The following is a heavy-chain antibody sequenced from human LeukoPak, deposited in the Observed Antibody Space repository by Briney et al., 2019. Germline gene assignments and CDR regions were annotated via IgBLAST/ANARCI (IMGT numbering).Heavy chain of an antibody. D-gene: IGHD3-3*01. CDR1: IFTFRDRF. CDR3: ARAFNGKILEWSDY. Sequence: PGGSLRLSCAASIFTFRDRFMSWIRQPPGKGLEWVSSISSSSSYIYYADSVKGRFTISRDNAKNSLYLQMNSLRAEDTAVYYCARAFNGKILEWSDYWGQGTLVTVSS. V-gene: IGHV3-11*06. CDR2: ISSSSSYI. J-gene: IGHJ4*02.